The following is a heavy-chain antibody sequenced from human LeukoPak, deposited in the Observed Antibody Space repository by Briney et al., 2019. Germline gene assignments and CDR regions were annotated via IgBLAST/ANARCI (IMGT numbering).Heavy chain of an antibody. Sequence: PGGSLRLSCAASGFTVSSNYMSWVRQAPGKGLEWVSVIYSGGSTYYADSVKGRFTISRDNSKNTLYLQMNSLRAEDTAVYYCARHDRYRWSRAYFDYWGQGTLVTVSS. V-gene: IGHV3-66*04. CDR1: GFTVSSNY. D-gene: IGHD2-8*02. J-gene: IGHJ4*02. CDR3: ARHDRYRWSRAYFDY. CDR2: IYSGGST.